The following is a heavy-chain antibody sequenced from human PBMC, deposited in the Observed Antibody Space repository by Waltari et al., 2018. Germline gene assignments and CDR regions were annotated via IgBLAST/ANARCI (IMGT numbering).Heavy chain of an antibody. CDR3: NGRDDYNGGH. D-gene: IGHD4-4*01. Sequence: EVQLVESGGRLVQPGRSLRLSCATSGFSFSEYGISWFRHVPGKGLEWVGFRRSEAYGGTPEYAASVRGRFTISRDDSKGLAYLQMNNLRTEDTAVYYCNGRDDYNGGHWGQGTLVTVSS. CDR2: RRSEAYGGTP. V-gene: IGHV3-49*03. J-gene: IGHJ4*02. CDR1: GFSFSEYG.